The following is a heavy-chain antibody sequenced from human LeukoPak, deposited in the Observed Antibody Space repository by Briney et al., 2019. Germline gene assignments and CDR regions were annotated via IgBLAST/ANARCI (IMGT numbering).Heavy chain of an antibody. D-gene: IGHD3-22*01. CDR2: MNPNSGNT. J-gene: IGHJ5*02. V-gene: IGHV1-8*01. CDR1: GYIFTSYE. CDR3: ARTYYYDSSGYYNWFDP. Sequence: GAAVKVSCKASGYIFTSYEINWVRQATGQGLEWMGWMNPNSGNTGYAQKFQGRVTMTRNTSISTAYMELSSLRSEDTAVYYCARTYYYDSSGYYNWFDPWGQGTLVTVSS.